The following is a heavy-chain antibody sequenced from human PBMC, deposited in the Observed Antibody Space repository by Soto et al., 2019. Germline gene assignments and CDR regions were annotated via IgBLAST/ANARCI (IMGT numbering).Heavy chain of an antibody. CDR1: GDSIDSGAYY. V-gene: IGHV4-30-4*08. J-gene: IGHJ5*02. Sequence: SETLSLTCTVSGDSIDSGAYYWSWIRQHPGEGLEWIGYIFSSGSTYYNPSLKSRVTISVDTSKNQFSLKLSSVTAADTAVYYCARYWSGYKTWGQGTLVTVSS. CDR3: ARYWSGYKT. CDR2: IFSSGST. D-gene: IGHD3-3*01.